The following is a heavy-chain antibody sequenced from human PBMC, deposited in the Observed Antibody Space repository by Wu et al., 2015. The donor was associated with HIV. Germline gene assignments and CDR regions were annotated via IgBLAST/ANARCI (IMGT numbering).Heavy chain of an antibody. CDR1: GYTFTSYG. J-gene: IGHJ3*02. Sequence: QVQLVQSGAEVKKPGASVTVSCKASGYTFTSYGINWVRQAPGQGLEWMAWISAYNGKTNYAQKLQDRVTMTTDTSTSTAYMELRNLRSDDTAVYYCARSGRDYGDHDAFDIWGQGTMVTVSS. CDR3: ARSGRDYGDHDAFDI. D-gene: IGHD4-17*01. V-gene: IGHV1-18*01. CDR2: ISAYNGKT.